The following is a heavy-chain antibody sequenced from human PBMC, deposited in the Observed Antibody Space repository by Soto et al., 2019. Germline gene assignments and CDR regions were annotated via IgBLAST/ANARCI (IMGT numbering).Heavy chain of an antibody. D-gene: IGHD5-12*01. CDR2: IRRKAYSYAT. J-gene: IGHJ6*02. CDR3: SKLQVQSGPGNYLFGLDV. V-gene: IGHV3-73*01. Sequence: GGSLRLSCAASGFTFSDSDIHWVRRSSGKGLEWVGRIRRKAYSYATAYAVSVEDRFTVSRDDSKNTAYLQMNSLKAEDTAVYYCSKLQVQSGPGNYLFGLDVWGQGTTVTVSS. CDR1: GFTFSDSD.